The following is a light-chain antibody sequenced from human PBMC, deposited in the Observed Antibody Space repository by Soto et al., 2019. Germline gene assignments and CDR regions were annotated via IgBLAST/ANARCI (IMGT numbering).Light chain of an antibody. CDR3: QQYNNWPPWT. J-gene: IGKJ1*01. CDR2: DIF. Sequence: EIVMTQSPATLSVXPGGRATLSCRASQSISGALAWYQQKPGQAPRLVIYDIFTRATGVPTRISGSGSGTEFTLTISSLQSEDFAVYYCQQYNNWPPWTFGQGTKVDIK. CDR1: QSISGA. V-gene: IGKV3D-15*01.